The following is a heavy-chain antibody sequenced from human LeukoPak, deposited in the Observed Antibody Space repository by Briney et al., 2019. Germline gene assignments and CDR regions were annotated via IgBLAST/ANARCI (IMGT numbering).Heavy chain of an antibody. CDR2: IYYSGST. CDR3: ARGFVAYGDYGGD. D-gene: IGHD4-17*01. V-gene: IGHV4-59*12. CDR1: GGSISSYY. J-gene: IGHJ4*02. Sequence: PSEALSLTCTVSGGSISSYYWSWIRQPPGKGLECIGYIYYSGSTNYNPSLKSRVTISVDTSKNQFSLKLSSVTAADTAVYYCARGFVAYGDYGGDWGQGTLVTVSS.